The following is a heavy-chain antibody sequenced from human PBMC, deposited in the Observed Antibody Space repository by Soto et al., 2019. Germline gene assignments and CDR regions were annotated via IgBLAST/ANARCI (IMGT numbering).Heavy chain of an antibody. Sequence: SETLSLTCTVSGGSISSYYWSWIRQPPGKGLEWIGYIYYSGSTNYNPSLKSRVTISVDTSKNQFSLKLSSVTAADTAVYYCARHQRPNSGYDFFPWSLLDYWGQGTLVTVSS. CDR3: ARHQRPNSGYDFFPWSLLDY. V-gene: IGHV4-59*08. J-gene: IGHJ4*02. D-gene: IGHD5-12*01. CDR1: GGSISSYY. CDR2: IYYSGST.